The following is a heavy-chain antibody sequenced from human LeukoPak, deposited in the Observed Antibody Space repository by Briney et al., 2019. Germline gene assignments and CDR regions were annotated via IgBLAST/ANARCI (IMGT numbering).Heavy chain of an antibody. D-gene: IGHD1-14*01. CDR3: ASITSPDGRFYFDY. J-gene: IGHJ4*02. CDR2: IYPGDSAT. Sequence: GESLKISCKGSGYSFTSYWIGWVRQMPGKGLEWMGIIYPGDSATRYSPSFQGQVTISTDKSISTAYLQWSSLKASDTAMYYCASITSPDGRFYFDYWGQGTLVTVSS. V-gene: IGHV5-51*01. CDR1: GYSFTSYW.